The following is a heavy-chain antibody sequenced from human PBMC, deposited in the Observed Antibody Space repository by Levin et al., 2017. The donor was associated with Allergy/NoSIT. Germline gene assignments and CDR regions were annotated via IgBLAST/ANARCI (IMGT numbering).Heavy chain of an antibody. CDR2: INAGNGNT. V-gene: IGHV1-3*01. CDR1: GYTFTSYA. CDR3: ASTPVSSGWFPYYYGMDV. Sequence: ASVKVSCKASGYTFTSYAMHWVRQAPGQRLEWMGWINAGNGNTKYSQKFQGRVTITRDTSASTAYMELSSLRSEDTAVYYCASTPVSSGWFPYYYGMDVWGQGTTVTVSS. D-gene: IGHD6-19*01. J-gene: IGHJ6*02.